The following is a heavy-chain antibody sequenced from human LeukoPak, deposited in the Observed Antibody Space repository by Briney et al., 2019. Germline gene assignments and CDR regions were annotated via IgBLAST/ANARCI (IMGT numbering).Heavy chain of an antibody. V-gene: IGHV4-61*08. Sequence: SQTLSLTCTVSGGSISSGGYYWSWIRQPPGKGLEWIGYIYYSGSTNYNPSLKSRVTISVDTSKNQFSLKLSSVTAADTAVYYCARKIAAAGTSIYYGMDVWGQGTTVTVSS. CDR2: IYYSGST. CDR3: ARKIAAAGTSIYYGMDV. J-gene: IGHJ6*02. D-gene: IGHD6-13*01. CDR1: GGSISSGGYY.